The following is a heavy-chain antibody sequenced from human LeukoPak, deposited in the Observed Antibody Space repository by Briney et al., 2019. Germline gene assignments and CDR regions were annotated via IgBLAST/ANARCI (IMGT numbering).Heavy chain of an antibody. D-gene: IGHD3-10*01. CDR3: AKRGVVIRVILVGFHKEAYYFDS. J-gene: IGHJ4*02. V-gene: IGHV3-23*01. CDR1: GITLSNYG. CDR2: ISDSGGRT. Sequence: GGSLRLSCAVSGITLSNYGMSWVRQAPGKGLEWVAGISDSGGRTNYADSVKGRFTISRENSKKTLYLQMNSLRAEDTAAYFCAKRGVVIRVILVGFHKEAYYFDSWGQGALVTVSS.